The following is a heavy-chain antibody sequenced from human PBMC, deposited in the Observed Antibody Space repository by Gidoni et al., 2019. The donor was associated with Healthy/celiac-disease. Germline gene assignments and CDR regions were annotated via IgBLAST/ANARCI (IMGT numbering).Heavy chain of an antibody. Sequence: EVQLLESGGGLVQPGGSLRLSCAASGFTFSSYAMSWVRQAPGKGLEWVSAISGSGGSTYYADSVKGRFTISRDNSKNTLYLQMNSLRAEDTAVYYCAKDLIRATVTTPYYYYGMDVWGQGTTVTVSS. J-gene: IGHJ6*02. D-gene: IGHD4-4*01. CDR3: AKDLIRATVTTPYYYYGMDV. V-gene: IGHV3-23*01. CDR2: ISGSGGST. CDR1: GFTFSSYA.